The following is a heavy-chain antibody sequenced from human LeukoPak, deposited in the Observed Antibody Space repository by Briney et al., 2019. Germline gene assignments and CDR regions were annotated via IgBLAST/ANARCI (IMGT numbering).Heavy chain of an antibody. J-gene: IGHJ6*02. CDR1: GFTFSSYA. V-gene: IGHV3-30-3*02. CDR3: AKDYVAGYGMDV. CDR2: ISYDGSNK. D-gene: IGHD2-21*01. Sequence: GGSLRLSCAASGFTFSSYAMHWVRQAPGKGLEWVAVISYDGSNKYYADSVKGRFTISRDNSKNTLYLQMNSLRAEDTAVYYCAKDYVAGYGMDVWGQGTTVTVSS.